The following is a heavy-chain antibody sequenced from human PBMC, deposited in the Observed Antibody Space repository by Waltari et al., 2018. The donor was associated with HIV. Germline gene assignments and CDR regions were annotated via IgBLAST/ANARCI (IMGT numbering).Heavy chain of an antibody. J-gene: IGHJ2*01. CDR2: INPNSGGT. CDR1: GYTFTGYY. V-gene: IGHV1-2*02. CDR3: ASATLPNYWYFDL. Sequence: QVQLVQSGAEVKKPGASVKVSCKASGYTFTGYYMHWVRQAPGQGLEWMGWINPNSGGTNDAQKFQGRVTMTRDTSISTAYMELSRLRSDDTAVYYCASATLPNYWYFDLWGRGTLVTVSS. D-gene: IGHD2-2*01.